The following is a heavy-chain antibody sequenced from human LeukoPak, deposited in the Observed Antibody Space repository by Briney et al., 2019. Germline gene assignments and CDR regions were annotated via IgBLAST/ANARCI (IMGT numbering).Heavy chain of an antibody. V-gene: IGHV4-34*09. CDR2: INHSGST. CDR3: ARDQAVATTGWFDP. Sequence: SETPSLTCAVYGGSFSGYYWSWIRQPPGKGLEWIGEINHSGSTNYNPSLKSRVTISVDTSKNQFSLKLSSVTAADTAVYYCARDQAVATTGWFDPWGQGILVTVSS. J-gene: IGHJ5*02. D-gene: IGHD6-19*01. CDR1: GGSFSGYY.